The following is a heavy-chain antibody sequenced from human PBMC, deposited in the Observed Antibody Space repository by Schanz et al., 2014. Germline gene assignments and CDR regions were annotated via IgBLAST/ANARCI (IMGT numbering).Heavy chain of an antibody. J-gene: IGHJ4*02. Sequence: EVQLVESGGGLVQPGGSLRLSCAASGFSFSSYSLNWVRQAPGKGLEWVSYISTTGSTIYYADSVRGRFTISRDSSKNTLFLQMNSLRTEDTAVYYCARLDPYCRSGTCSRAFDFWGQGTLVTVSS. CDR3: ARLDPYCRSGTCSRAFDF. CDR2: ISTTGSTI. V-gene: IGHV3-48*04. CDR1: GFSFSSYS. D-gene: IGHD2-15*01.